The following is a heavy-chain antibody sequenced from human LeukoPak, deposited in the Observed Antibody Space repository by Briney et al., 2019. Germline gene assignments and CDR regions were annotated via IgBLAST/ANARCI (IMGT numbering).Heavy chain of an antibody. J-gene: IGHJ4*02. CDR1: GFTFSSYA. CDR2: ISYDGSNK. V-gene: IGHV3-30*04. Sequence: PGGSLRLSCAASGFTFSSYAMHWVRQAPGKGLEWVAVISYDGSNKYYADSVKGRFTISRENSENTLYLQMNSQRAEDTAVYYCARSYYDSSGYLSYFDYWGQGTLVTVSS. D-gene: IGHD3-22*01. CDR3: ARSYYDSSGYLSYFDY.